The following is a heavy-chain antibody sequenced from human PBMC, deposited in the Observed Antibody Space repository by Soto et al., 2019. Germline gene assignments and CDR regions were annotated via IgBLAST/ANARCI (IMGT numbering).Heavy chain of an antibody. CDR2: IFPMYGTP. CDR1: GGAFSRYA. Sequence: QVLLVQSGAEVKKPGSSVKVSCKASGGAFSRYAISWVRQAPGQGLEWVGGIFPMYGTPVYAQKLQGRVTLTADEATTTAYMELRGLRYDDTAFYYCAGDGGHQILEFAALDIGGQGTRVT. J-gene: IGHJ3*02. CDR3: AGDGGHQILEFAALDI. V-gene: IGHV1-69*01.